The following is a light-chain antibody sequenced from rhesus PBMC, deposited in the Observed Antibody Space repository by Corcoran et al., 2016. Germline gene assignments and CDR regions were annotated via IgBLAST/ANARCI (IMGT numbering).Light chain of an antibody. V-gene: IGKV3-24*04. CDR2: DAS. J-gene: IGKJ1*01. CDR3: LQYNNRRT. CDR1: QSFGSN. Sequence: ETVVTQSPATLSLSPGERATLSCRASQSFGSNLAGYQQKPGQAPKLLIYDASSVAPRIPDRFSGSGSETEFTLTSSSLEPEDVGVYYCLQYNNRRTFSQGTKVEIK.